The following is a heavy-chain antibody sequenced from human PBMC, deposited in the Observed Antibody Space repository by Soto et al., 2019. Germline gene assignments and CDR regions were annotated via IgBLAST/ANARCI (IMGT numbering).Heavy chain of an antibody. CDR3: AREQWEMATKYLFDY. Sequence: QVQLVESGVGVVRPGRSLRLSGAASGFGFNYYAIHWVRQAPGKGLEWLAVISYDGRNRYYADSVKGRFTISRDNSKNTPYLQIDSLRAEDTAVYYCAREQWEMATKYLFDYWGQGTLVTVAS. CDR1: GFGFNYYA. J-gene: IGHJ4*02. CDR2: ISYDGRNR. V-gene: IGHV3-30*04. D-gene: IGHD5-12*01.